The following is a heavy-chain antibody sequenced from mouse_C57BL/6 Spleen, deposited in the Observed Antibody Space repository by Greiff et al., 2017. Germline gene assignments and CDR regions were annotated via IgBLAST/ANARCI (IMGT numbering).Heavy chain of an antibody. J-gene: IGHJ4*01. CDR2: ISSGGSYT. CDR1: GFTFSSYG. V-gene: IGHV5-6*02. CDR3: ARLGSYAMDY. D-gene: IGHD1-1*01. Sequence: DVKLVESGGDLVKPGGSLKLSCAASGFTFSSYGMSWVRQTPDKRLEWVATISSGGSYTNYHASVKGRFTISRDNAKNTLYLQMSSLKAEDTAMYYCARLGSYAMDYWGQGTSVTVSA.